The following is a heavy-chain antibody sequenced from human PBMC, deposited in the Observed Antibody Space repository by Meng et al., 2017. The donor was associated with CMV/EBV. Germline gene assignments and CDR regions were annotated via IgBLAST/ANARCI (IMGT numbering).Heavy chain of an antibody. CDR3: GRGHIVPAAHFDY. CDR1: GYTFTSYD. D-gene: IGHD2-2*01. J-gene: IGHJ4*02. CDR2: MNPNSGNT. V-gene: IGHV1-8*01. Sequence: ASVKVSCKASGYTFTSYDINWVRQATGQGLEWMGWMNPNSGNTGYAQKFQGRVTMTRNTSISTAYMELSSLRSEDTAVYYCGRGHIVPAAHFDYWGQGTLVTVSS.